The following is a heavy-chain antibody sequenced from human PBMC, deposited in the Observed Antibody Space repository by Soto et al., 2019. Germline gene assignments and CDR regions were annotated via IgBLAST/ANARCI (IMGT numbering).Heavy chain of an antibody. CDR2: ISYDGSNK. CDR1: GFTFSSYA. CDR3: ARGGSSWNYYDSSGYYPLDY. V-gene: IGHV3-30-3*01. Sequence: QVQLVESGGGVVQPGRSLRLSCAASGFTFSSYAMHWVRQAPGKGLEWVAVISYDGSNKYYADSVKGRFTISRDNSKNTLYLQMNSLRAEDTAVYYCARGGSSWNYYDSSGYYPLDYWGQGTLVTVSS. J-gene: IGHJ4*02. D-gene: IGHD3-22*01.